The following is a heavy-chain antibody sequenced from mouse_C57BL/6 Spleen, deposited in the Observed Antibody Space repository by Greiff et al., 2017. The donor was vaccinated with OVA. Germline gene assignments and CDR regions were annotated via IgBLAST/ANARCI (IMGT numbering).Heavy chain of an antibody. CDR1: GYSFTGYY. V-gene: IGHV1-42*01. J-gene: IGHJ2*01. Sequence: VQLQQSGPALVKPGASVKISCQASGYSFTGYYMTWVKHSPEKRLEWIGEINPSTVGTTYNQKLQAKATLTVDKSSSTAYMQRKSLTAEDSAVYYCERHLRRHYFDYWGQGTTLTVSA. CDR2: INPSTVGT. CDR3: ERHLRRHYFDY.